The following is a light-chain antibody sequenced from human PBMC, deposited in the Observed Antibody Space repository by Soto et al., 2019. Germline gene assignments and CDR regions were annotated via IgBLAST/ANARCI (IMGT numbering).Light chain of an antibody. CDR2: YDD. CDR3: AVWDDNLNGVV. V-gene: IGLV1-36*01. CDR1: WSNIGNNA. J-gene: IGLJ2*01. Sequence: QSVLTQPPSVSEAPRQRVTISCSGSWSNIGNNAVNWYQQLPGKAPKLLIYYDDLLSSGVADRFYGSKSGTSASLAISGLQSEDEADYYCAVWDDNLNGVVFGGGTKVTVL.